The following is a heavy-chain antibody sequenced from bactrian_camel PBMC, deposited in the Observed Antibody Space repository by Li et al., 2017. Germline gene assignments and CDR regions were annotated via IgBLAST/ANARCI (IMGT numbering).Heavy chain of an antibody. CDR3: AADPRFSYCTADCFTDTRDFNY. CDR2: ADTDRRT. CDR1: GATYSRRR. Sequence: HVQLVESGGGSVQAGGSLILSCAFSGATYSRRRMAWFRQAPGKGREAVAAADTDRRTIYGDFVEGRFTIDRDNARNILYLRMHDLKPEDTAMYHCAADPRFSYCTADCFTDTRDFNYWGQGTQVTVS. J-gene: IGHJ6*01. V-gene: IGHV3S53*01. D-gene: IGHD6*01.